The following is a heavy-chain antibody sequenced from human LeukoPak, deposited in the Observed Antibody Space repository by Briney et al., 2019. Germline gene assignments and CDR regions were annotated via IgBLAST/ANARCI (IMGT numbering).Heavy chain of an antibody. V-gene: IGHV3-30*03. D-gene: IGHD3-16*01. CDR1: GFTFSSYG. Sequence: GGSLRLSCAASGFTFSSYGLHWVRQAPGMGLEWVAVISYEGNNKYYADSVKGRFTISRDNSKNTVYLQMKSLRPGDTAVYYCARDDSTSGVYYYAMDVWGEGATVTVPS. CDR2: ISYEGNNK. J-gene: IGHJ6*03. CDR3: ARDDSTSGVYYYAMDV.